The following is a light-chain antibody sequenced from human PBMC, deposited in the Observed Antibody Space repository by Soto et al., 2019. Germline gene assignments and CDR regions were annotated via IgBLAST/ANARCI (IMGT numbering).Light chain of an antibody. CDR2: AAS. CDR3: QHYDSLPPT. Sequence: DIRMTQSPSSLSAFIGDRVTITCQASQDIVNSLNWYQQKPGKAPKPLIYAASSLETGVPSKFSGSGSGTDFSFTIFSLQPEDVATYYCQHYDSLPPTFGPGTKVDIK. J-gene: IGKJ3*01. CDR1: QDIVNS. V-gene: IGKV1-33*01.